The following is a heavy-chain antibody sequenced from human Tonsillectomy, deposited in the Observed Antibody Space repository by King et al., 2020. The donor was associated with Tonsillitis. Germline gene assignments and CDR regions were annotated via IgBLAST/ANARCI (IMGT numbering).Heavy chain of an antibody. CDR3: AKDQRDVFDI. J-gene: IGHJ3*02. V-gene: IGHV3-23*04. Sequence: VQLVESGGGLAHPGGSLRLSCAASGFTFSSYAISWVRQAPGKGLEWVSAISGSGDSTYYADSVKGRFTISRDNSKNTLDLLMNSLRAEDTAVYYCAKDQRDVFDIWGQGTMVTVSS. CDR1: GFTFSSYA. CDR2: ISGSGDST.